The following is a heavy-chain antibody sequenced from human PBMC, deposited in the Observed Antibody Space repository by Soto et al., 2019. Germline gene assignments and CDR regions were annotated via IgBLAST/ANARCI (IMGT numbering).Heavy chain of an antibody. CDR3: AREGNAYCSGGSCSLDY. CDR1: GGSISSYY. Sequence: QVQLQESGPGLVKPSETLSLTCTVSGGSISSYYWSWIRQPPGKGLEWIGYIYYSGSTNYNPSLKSRVTIPVDTSKNQFSLKLSSVTAADTAVYYCAREGNAYCSGGSCSLDYWGQGTLVTVSS. CDR2: IYYSGST. V-gene: IGHV4-59*01. J-gene: IGHJ4*02. D-gene: IGHD2-15*01.